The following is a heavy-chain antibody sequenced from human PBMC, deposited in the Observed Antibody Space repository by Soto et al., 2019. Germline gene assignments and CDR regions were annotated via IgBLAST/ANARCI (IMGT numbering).Heavy chain of an antibody. CDR1: GYSFSTYW. V-gene: IGHV5-51*01. J-gene: IGHJ5*02. CDR2: IYAANSET. CDR3: GRHPPTPAHIGYLDP. Sequence: EVQLVQSGAEVKKPGESLKISCAASGYSFSTYWIGWVRQMPGKGLEWVGLIYAANSETRYSPSFQGQVTLSVDKSINPAYLQWSSLKASDTAIYYCGRHPPTPAHIGYLDPLGQGTLVTVSS. D-gene: IGHD2-21*01.